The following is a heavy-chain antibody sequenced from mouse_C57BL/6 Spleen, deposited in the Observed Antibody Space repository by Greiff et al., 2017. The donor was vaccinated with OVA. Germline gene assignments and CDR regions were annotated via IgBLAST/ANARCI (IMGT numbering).Heavy chain of an antibody. Sequence: VQLQQSGAELMQPGASVKLSCKATGYTFTGYWIEWVKQRPGHGLEWIGEILPGSGSTNYNEKFKGKATFTADTSSNTAYMQLSSLTTEDSVIYYGARSTYDFYWYFDVWGTGTTVTVSS. CDR2: ILPGSGST. CDR3: ARSTYDFYWYFDV. J-gene: IGHJ1*03. D-gene: IGHD5-1*01. V-gene: IGHV1-9*01. CDR1: GYTFTGYW.